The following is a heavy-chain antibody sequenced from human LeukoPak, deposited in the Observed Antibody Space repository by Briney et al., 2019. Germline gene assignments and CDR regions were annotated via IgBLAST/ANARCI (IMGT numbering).Heavy chain of an antibody. D-gene: IGHD5-18*01. J-gene: IGHJ4*02. Sequence: GGSLRLSCAASGFIFSGSAIHWVRQASGKGLEWVGRIKRKTDSSATAYAASVTGRFTISRDDSKNTAYLQMNSLKTEDTAVYYCTTAIGGPDYWGQGTLVTVSS. CDR1: GFIFSGSA. V-gene: IGHV3-73*01. CDR2: IKRKTDSSAT. CDR3: TTAIGGPDY.